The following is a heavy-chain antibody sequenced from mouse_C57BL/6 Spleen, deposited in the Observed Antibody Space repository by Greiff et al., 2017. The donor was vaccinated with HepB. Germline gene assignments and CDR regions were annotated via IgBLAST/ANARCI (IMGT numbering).Heavy chain of an antibody. CDR1: GFTFSSYA. CDR2: ISDGGSYT. J-gene: IGHJ2*01. Sequence: EVMLVESGGGLVKPGGSLKLSCAASGFTFSSYAMSWVRQTPEKRLEWVATISDGGSYTYYPDNVKGRFTISRDNDKNNLYLQMRHLKAEDTAMYYCARVPGNYDYLDYWVQGTTLTVSS. D-gene: IGHD2-1*01. CDR3: ARVPGNYDYLDY. V-gene: IGHV5-4*03.